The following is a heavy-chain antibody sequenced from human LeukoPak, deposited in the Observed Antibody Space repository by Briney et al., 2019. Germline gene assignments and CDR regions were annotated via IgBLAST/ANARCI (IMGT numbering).Heavy chain of an antibody. CDR2: ISYDGSNK. D-gene: IGHD4-17*01. CDR3: AKVSKYYGDYVGVGRSNYYYYYGMDV. J-gene: IGHJ6*02. Sequence: VGSLRLSCAASGFTFSSYGMHWVRRAPGKGLEWVAVISYDGSNKYYADSVKGRFTISRDNSKNTLYLQMNSLRAEDTAVYYCAKVSKYYGDYVGVGRSNYYYYYGMDVWGQGTTVTVSS. CDR1: GFTFSSYG. V-gene: IGHV3-30*18.